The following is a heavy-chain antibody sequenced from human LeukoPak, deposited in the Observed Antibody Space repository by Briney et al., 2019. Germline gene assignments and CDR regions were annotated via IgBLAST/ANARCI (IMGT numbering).Heavy chain of an antibody. CDR2: ISWNSDTI. CDR3: AKSSGDSYFDF. J-gene: IGHJ4*02. D-gene: IGHD3-10*01. V-gene: IGHV3-9*01. Sequence: GGSLRLSCAASGFTFDDYAMHWVRQAPGKGLEWVSRISWNSDTIDYADSVRGRFTISRDNAKKSLYLQMNSLRAEDTALYYYAKSSGDSYFDFWGQGTLVTVSS. CDR1: GFTFDDYA.